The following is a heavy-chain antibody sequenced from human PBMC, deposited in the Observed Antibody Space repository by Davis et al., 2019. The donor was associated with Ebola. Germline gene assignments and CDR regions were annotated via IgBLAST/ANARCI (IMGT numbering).Heavy chain of an antibody. CDR3: ARHHDYGDFDALDI. J-gene: IGHJ3*02. CDR2: IHNGRFES. CDR1: GYIFTNYW. D-gene: IGHD4-17*01. V-gene: IGHV5-51*01. Sequence: GESLKISCQASGYIFTNYWICWGRHLLRGGWEWVEIIHNGRFESRYSPSFEGQVTISVDKSISTVYLQWTSLKASDTALYYCARHHDYGDFDALDIWDQGTMVSVTS.